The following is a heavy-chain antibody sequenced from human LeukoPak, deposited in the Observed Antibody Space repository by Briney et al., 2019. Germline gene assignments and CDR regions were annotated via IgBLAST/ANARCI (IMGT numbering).Heavy chain of an antibody. CDR3: ARDVPPSSGYYSGIDY. CDR2: ISAYNGNT. J-gene: IGHJ4*02. CDR1: GYTFTSYG. Sequence: ASVKVSCKASGYTFTSYGISWVRQAPGQGLEWMGWISAYNGNTNYAQKLQGRVTMTTDTSASTAYIELRSLRSDDTAVYYCARDVPPSSGYYSGIDYWGQGTLVTVSS. V-gene: IGHV1-18*01. D-gene: IGHD3-22*01.